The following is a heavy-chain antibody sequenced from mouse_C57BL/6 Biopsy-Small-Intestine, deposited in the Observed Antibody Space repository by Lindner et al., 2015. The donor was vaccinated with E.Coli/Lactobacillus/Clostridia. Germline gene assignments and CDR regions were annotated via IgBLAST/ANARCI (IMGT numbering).Heavy chain of an antibody. CDR3: ARSHYDYFDY. Sequence: VQLQESGAELVRPGTSVKMSCKASGYTFTNYWIGWAKQRPGHGLEWIGDIYPGGGYTNYNEKFKGKATLTANKSSSTAYTQFSSLTSEDSAIYYCARSHYDYFDYWGQGTTLTVSS. CDR2: IYPGGGYT. D-gene: IGHD2-4*01. V-gene: IGHV1-63*01. CDR1: GYTFTNYW. J-gene: IGHJ2*01.